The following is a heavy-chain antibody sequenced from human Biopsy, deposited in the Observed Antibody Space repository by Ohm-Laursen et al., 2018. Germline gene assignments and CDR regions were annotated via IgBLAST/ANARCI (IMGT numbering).Heavy chain of an antibody. D-gene: IGHD5-12*01. CDR3: ARGGGYFKLDV. J-gene: IGHJ6*02. CDR1: GESSSGYF. V-gene: IGHV4-34*01. CDR2: INQSGST. Sequence: GTLSLTCAVNGESSSGYFWNWIRQPPGKGLEWIGEINQSGSTKYNPSLKRRATLSADSSNSQFSLRLASVTAADTAIYYCARGGGYFKLDVWGQGTTVTVSS.